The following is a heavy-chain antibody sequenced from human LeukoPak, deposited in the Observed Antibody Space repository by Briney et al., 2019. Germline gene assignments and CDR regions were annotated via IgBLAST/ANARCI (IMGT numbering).Heavy chain of an antibody. J-gene: IGHJ4*02. CDR3: ARGLRGGLRPLGYFDY. CDR2: ITAYNGNT. V-gene: IGHV1-18*01. D-gene: IGHD5/OR15-5a*01. CDR1: GGTFSSYG. Sequence: ASVKVSCKASGGTFSSYGISWVRQAPGQGLEWMGWITAYNGNTNYAQKLQGRVTMTTDTSTSTAYMELRSLRSDDTAVYYCARGLRGGLRPLGYFDYWGQGTLVTVSS.